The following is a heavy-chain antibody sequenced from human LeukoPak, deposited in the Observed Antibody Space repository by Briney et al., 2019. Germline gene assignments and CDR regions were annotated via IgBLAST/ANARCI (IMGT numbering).Heavy chain of an antibody. CDR1: GGSISSYY. CDR2: IYYSGST. J-gene: IGHJ6*03. CDR3: ARGDYSNYGEYYYYYYYMDV. V-gene: IGHV4-59*01. D-gene: IGHD4-11*01. Sequence: SETLSLTCTVSGGSISSYYWSWIRQPPGKGLEWIGYIYYSGSTNYNPSLKSRVTISVDTSKNQFSLKLSSVTAADTAVYYCARGDYSNYGEYYYYYYYMDVWGKGTTVTVSS.